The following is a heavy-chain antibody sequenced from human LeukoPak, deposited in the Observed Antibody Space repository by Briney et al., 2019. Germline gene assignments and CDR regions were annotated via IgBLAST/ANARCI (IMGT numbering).Heavy chain of an antibody. V-gene: IGHV4-34*01. D-gene: IGHD3-10*01. CDR3: ARLADYYGSGSYYLDV. CDR2: INHSGST. Sequence: KPSETLSLTCAVYGGSFSGYYWSWIRQPPGKGLEWIGEINHSGSTNYNPSLKSRVTMSVDTSKNQFSLKLGSVTAADTAVYYCARLADYYGSGSYYLDVWGQGTTVTVSS. J-gene: IGHJ6*02. CDR1: GGSFSGYY.